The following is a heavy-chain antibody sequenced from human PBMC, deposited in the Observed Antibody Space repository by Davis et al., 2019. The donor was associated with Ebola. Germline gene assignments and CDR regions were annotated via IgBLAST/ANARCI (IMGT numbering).Heavy chain of an antibody. CDR1: GGSFSGYY. CDR2: INHSGST. Sequence: MPSETLSLTCAVYGGSFSGYYWSWIRQPPGKGLEWIGEINHSGSTNYNPSLKSRVTISVDTSKNQFSLKLSSVTAADTAVYYCASDSSGYRPWGQGTLVTVSS. V-gene: IGHV4-34*01. CDR3: ASDSSGYRP. J-gene: IGHJ5*02. D-gene: IGHD3-22*01.